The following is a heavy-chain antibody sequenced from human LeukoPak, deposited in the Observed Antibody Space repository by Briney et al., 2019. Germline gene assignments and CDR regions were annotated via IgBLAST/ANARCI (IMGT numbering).Heavy chain of an antibody. V-gene: IGHV4-31*03. CDR3: ASNYYYDSSGYQ. Sequence: SETLSLTCTVSGGSISSDGYYWSWIRQHPGKGLEWIGYIYYSGSTYYNPSLKSRVTISVDTSKNQFSLKLSSVTAADTAVYYCASNYYYDSSGYQWGQGTLVTVSS. CDR2: IYYSGST. J-gene: IGHJ4*02. D-gene: IGHD3-22*01. CDR1: GGSISSDGYY.